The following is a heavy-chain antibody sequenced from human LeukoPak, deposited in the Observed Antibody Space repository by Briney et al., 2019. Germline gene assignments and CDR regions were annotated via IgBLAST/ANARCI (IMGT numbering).Heavy chain of an antibody. CDR2: ISKSGDFT. CDR3: AKESAAAGYFDY. Sequence: GGSLRLSCAASGFTFSSSALSWVRQAPGKGLEWVSVISKSGDFTYYADSVKGRFTISRDSSKNTLNLQMNSLRAEDTAVYYCAKESAAAGYFDYWGLGTLVTVSS. J-gene: IGHJ4*01. V-gene: IGHV3-23*01. CDR1: GFTFSSSA. D-gene: IGHD6-13*01.